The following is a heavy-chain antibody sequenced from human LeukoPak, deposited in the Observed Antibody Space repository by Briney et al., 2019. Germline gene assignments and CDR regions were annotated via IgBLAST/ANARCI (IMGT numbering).Heavy chain of an antibody. CDR1: GYSFTSYW. CDR3: ARLGRDYGDPGYYFDY. Sequence: GESLKISCKGSGYSFTSYWIGWVRQVPGKGLEWMGIIYPGDSDTRYSPSFQGQVTISADKSISTAYLQWSSLKASDTAMYYCARLGRDYGDPGYYFDYWGQGTLVTVSS. J-gene: IGHJ4*02. CDR2: IYPGDSDT. D-gene: IGHD4-17*01. V-gene: IGHV5-51*01.